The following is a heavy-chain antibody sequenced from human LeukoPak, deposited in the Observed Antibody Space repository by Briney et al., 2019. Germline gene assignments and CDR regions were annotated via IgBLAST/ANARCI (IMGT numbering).Heavy chain of an antibody. J-gene: IGHJ3*02. Sequence: SETLSLTCTVSGGSISSNYWSWIRQPPGKGLEWIGYIHYSGSTNYNPSLKRRVTISVDTSKNQFSLKLSSVTAADTAVYYCARQGVSGGWTTDAFDIWGQGTMVTVSS. V-gene: IGHV4-59*08. D-gene: IGHD6-19*01. CDR3: ARQGVSGGWTTDAFDI. CDR1: GGSISSNY. CDR2: IHYSGST.